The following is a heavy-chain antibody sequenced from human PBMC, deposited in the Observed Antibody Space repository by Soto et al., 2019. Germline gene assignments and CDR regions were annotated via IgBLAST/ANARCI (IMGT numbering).Heavy chain of an antibody. CDR2: IFYTGRT. CDR3: AGRTFRSAAASHGRSKRFDA. CDR1: GGSISNPSYY. D-gene: IGHD3-3*01. Sequence: PSETLSLTCTVSGGSISNPSYYWGWVRQPPGKGLEWIGDIFYTGRTYYSPSLKSRFTLSVDTSKEHFSLNLTSVTVADTAVYFCAGRTFRSAAASHGRSKRFDAWAPGTLVTVSS. J-gene: IGHJ5*02. V-gene: IGHV4-39*02.